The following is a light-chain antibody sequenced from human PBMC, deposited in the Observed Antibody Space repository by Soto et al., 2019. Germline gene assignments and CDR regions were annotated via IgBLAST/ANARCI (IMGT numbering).Light chain of an antibody. J-gene: IGKJ1*01. CDR1: QSVSSN. Sequence: EIMMTQSPGTLSASPAERATLSCRASQSVSSNFAWYQQKPGQAPRLLIYAVSTRATGIPARFSGSGSGTEFTLTISSLQSEDFAVYYCQQYNKWPLTLGQGTKVEIK. CDR3: QQYNKWPLT. V-gene: IGKV3-15*01. CDR2: AVS.